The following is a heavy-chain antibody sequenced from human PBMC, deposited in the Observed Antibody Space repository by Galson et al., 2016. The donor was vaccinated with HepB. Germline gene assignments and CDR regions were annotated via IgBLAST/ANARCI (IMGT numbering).Heavy chain of an antibody. D-gene: IGHD2-8*01. CDR3: ARDGLRMAVKCYFAMDV. V-gene: IGHV3-11*01. CDR2: ISSSGSTM. J-gene: IGHJ6*02. Sequence: SLRLSCAASGFTFSDYYMGWIRQAPGKGLEWVAYISSSGSTMSYADSVKGRFTISRDNAKNLLFLQMNNLRADDTAVYYCARDGLRMAVKCYFAMDVWGQGTTVTGSS. CDR1: GFTFSDYY.